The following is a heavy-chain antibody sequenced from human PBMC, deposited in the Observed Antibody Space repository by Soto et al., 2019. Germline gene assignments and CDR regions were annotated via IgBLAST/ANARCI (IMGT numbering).Heavy chain of an antibody. D-gene: IGHD6-19*01. Sequence: EVQLVESGGGLVQPGGSLRLSCAASGFTFSSYWMSWVRQAPGKGLEWVANIKQDGSEKYYVDSVKGRFTISRDNAKNSLYLQMNSLRAEDTAVYYCARERGSGWYFSWFDPWGQGTLVTVSS. J-gene: IGHJ5*02. CDR2: IKQDGSEK. CDR3: ARERGSGWYFSWFDP. CDR1: GFTFSSYW. V-gene: IGHV3-7*01.